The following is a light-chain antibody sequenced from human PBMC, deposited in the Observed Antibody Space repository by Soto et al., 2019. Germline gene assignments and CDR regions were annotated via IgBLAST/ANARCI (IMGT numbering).Light chain of an antibody. CDR1: QSIDNW. CDR2: DAS. V-gene: IGKV1-5*01. CDR3: QQRDSWPIT. J-gene: IGKJ5*01. Sequence: DIQMTQSPSALSAAVGCRGNITCRASQSIDNWLAWYQQKTGTAPKVLIFDASILQSGVPSRLSGSGYGTDFTLTINSLEHDDFEVYYCQQRDSWPITFGHGTRLEIK.